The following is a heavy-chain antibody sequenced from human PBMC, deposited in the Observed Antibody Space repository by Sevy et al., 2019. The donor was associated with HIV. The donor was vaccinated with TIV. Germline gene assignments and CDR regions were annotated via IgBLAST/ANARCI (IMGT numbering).Heavy chain of an antibody. V-gene: IGHV3-30*04. CDR2: ISNDGSKT. CDR1: GFTISRYG. Sequence: GGSLRLSCEASGFTISRYGLHWVRQAPGKGLEWMSGISNDGSKTDYADAVRGRFIISRDNSKNTVYLQMNSLRAEDTALYYCARAEGRRYFDPSGWFDPWGQGTLVTVSS. J-gene: IGHJ5*02. D-gene: IGHD3-9*01. CDR3: ARAEGRRYFDPSGWFDP.